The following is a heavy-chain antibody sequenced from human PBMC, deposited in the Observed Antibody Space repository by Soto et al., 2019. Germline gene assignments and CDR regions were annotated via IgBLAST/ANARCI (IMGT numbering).Heavy chain of an antibody. CDR3: ARDNSAPLDY. V-gene: IGHV1-2*02. CDR2: VDPNSGAT. J-gene: IGHJ4*02. Sequence: LEGVRQAPGQGLEWMGWVDPNSGATRNAQTFQGRVTMTRDTSTSTVYMELNWLRSVDTAVYYCARDNSAPLDYWGQGTLVIVSS. D-gene: IGHD2-15*01.